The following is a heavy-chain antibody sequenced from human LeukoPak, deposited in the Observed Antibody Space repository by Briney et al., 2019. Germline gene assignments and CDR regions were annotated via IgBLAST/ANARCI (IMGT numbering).Heavy chain of an antibody. CDR1: GFTSSSYG. V-gene: IGHV3-30*18. CDR2: IWHDGSEK. J-gene: IGHJ3*02. CDR3: AKGGMGYCSGGSCHNDAFDI. D-gene: IGHD2-15*01. Sequence: GRSLRLSCAASGFTSSSYGMHWVRQAPGKGLEWVAVIWHDGSEKIYADSVKGRFTTSRDNSKSTLFLQMNSLRSADTAVYSCAKGGMGYCSGGSCHNDAFDIWGQGTMVTVSS.